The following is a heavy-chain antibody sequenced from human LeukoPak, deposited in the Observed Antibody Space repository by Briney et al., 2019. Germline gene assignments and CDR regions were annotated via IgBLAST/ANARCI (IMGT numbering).Heavy chain of an antibody. CDR2: TSSDGNIK. J-gene: IGHJ4*02. Sequence: GRSLRLSCAASGFTFSSYAMHWVRQAPGKGLEWVAGTSSDGNIKYYADSVKGRFTISRDNFKNPLYLQMNSLRGEYTGVYYCARDPVPATARHFDYWGQGTLVTVSS. CDR3: ARDPVPATARHFDY. V-gene: IGHV3-30-3*01. D-gene: IGHD1-1*01. CDR1: GFTFSSYA.